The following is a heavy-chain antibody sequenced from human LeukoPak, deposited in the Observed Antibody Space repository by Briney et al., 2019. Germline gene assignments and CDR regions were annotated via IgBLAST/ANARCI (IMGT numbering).Heavy chain of an antibody. V-gene: IGHV3-23*01. J-gene: IGHJ5*02. Sequence: PGGSLRLSCAASGFTFSSYAMSWVRQAPGKGLEWVSAISGSGGSTYYADSVKGRFTISRDNSKNTLYLQMNSLRAEDTAVYYCAREIGGSGYAQSDNWFDPWGQGTLVTVSS. D-gene: IGHD5-12*01. CDR2: ISGSGGST. CDR1: GFTFSSYA. CDR3: AREIGGSGYAQSDNWFDP.